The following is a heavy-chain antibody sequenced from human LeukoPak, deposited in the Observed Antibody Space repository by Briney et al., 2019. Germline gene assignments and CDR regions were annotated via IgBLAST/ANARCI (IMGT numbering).Heavy chain of an antibody. Sequence: PSETLSLTCSVSGGSMNNYYWSWIRRPPGRGLEWIGYIHYTVATSYSPSLKSRVTISLDTPKNEFSLKLSSVTAADTAVYYCARYTGTDSGRWLDPWSQGTLVTVSS. CDR1: GGSMNNYY. CDR2: IHYTVAT. D-gene: IGHD1-26*01. J-gene: IGHJ5*02. V-gene: IGHV4-59*01. CDR3: ARYTGTDSGRWLDP.